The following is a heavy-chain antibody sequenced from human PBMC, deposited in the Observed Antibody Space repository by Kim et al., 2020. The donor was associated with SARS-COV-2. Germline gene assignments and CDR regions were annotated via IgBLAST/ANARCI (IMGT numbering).Heavy chain of an antibody. Sequence: GGSLRLSCAASGFTFSSYDMHWVRQATGKGLEWVSAIGTAGDPYYPGSVKGRFTISRENAKNSLYLQMNSLTAGDTAVYYCARARYDSSGYYFDYWGQGTLVTVSS. J-gene: IGHJ4*02. CDR3: ARARYDSSGYYFDY. D-gene: IGHD3-22*01. V-gene: IGHV3-13*05. CDR2: IGTAGDP. CDR1: GFTFSSYD.